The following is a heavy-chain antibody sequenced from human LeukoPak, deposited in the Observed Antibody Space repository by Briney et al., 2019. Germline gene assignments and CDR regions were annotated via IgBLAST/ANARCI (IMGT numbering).Heavy chain of an antibody. J-gene: IGHJ4*02. CDR3: ARSVGYEWLPADFDY. Sequence: SETLSLTCAVYGGSFSGYYWSWIRQPPGKGLEWIGEINHSGSTNYNPSLTSRVTISVDTSKNQFSLKLSSVTAAATAVYYCARSVGYEWLPADFDYWGQGTLVTVSS. V-gene: IGHV4-34*01. CDR1: GGSFSGYY. CDR2: INHSGST. D-gene: IGHD2-8*02.